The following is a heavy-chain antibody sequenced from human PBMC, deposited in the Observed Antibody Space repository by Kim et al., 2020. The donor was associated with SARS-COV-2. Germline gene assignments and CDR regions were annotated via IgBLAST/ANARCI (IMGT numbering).Heavy chain of an antibody. CDR2: K. CDR3: AHRLTMTSYDY. J-gene: IGHJ4*02. V-gene: IGHV2-5*01. D-gene: IGHD2-21*02. Sequence: KPYSPTLKSRLTITKDTSKNQVVLTMTNMDPVDTATYYCAHRLTMTSYDYWGQGTLVTVSS.